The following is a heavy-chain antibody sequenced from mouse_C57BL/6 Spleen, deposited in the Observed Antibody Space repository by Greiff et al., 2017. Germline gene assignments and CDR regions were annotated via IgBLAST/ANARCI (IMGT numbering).Heavy chain of an antibody. D-gene: IGHD4-1*02. CDR3: GRRQRGRMYFDY. V-gene: IGHV1-32*01. Sequence: VQLKQSGPELVKPGASVKISCKTSGYTFTGYYMHWVKQSHGKSLEWIGYIDPYGGVTSYNKKFKGKATLTVDKSSSTAYMELCSLTSEESDVYYCGRRQRGRMYFDYWGQGTTLTVSS. CDR2: IDPYGGVT. J-gene: IGHJ2*01. CDR1: GYTFTGYY.